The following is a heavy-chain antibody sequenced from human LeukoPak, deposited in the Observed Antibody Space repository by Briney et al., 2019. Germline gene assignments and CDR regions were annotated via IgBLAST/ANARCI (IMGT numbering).Heavy chain of an antibody. CDR2: ISSSGSTI. J-gene: IGHJ6*02. V-gene: IGHV3-48*03. Sequence: GGSLRLSCAASGFTFSSYEMNWVRQAPGKGLEWVSYISSSGSTIYYADSVKGRFTISRDNAKNSLYLQMNSLRAEDTAVYYCAREEQTMGRGYWAAYYYGMDVWGQGTTVTVSS. CDR1: GFTFSSYE. D-gene: IGHD3-10*01. CDR3: AREEQTMGRGYWAAYYYGMDV.